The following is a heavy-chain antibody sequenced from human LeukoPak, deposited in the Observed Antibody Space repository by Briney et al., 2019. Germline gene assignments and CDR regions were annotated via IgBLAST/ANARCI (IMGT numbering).Heavy chain of an antibody. CDR3: ARSHRRLQYYYDSSGHTLDV. Sequence: ASVKVSCKASGYTFTSYDINWVRQATGQGLEWMGGIIPIFGTANYAQKFQGRVTITADESTSTAYMELSSLRSEDTAVYYCARSHRRLQYYYDSSGHTLDVWGKGTTVTISS. V-gene: IGHV1-69*13. CDR1: GYTFTSYD. CDR2: IIPIFGTA. D-gene: IGHD3-22*01. J-gene: IGHJ6*04.